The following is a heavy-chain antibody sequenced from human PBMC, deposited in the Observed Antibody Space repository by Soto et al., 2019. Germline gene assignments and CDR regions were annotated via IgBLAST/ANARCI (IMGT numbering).Heavy chain of an antibody. V-gene: IGHV3-23*01. Sequence: LRLSCAASGFTFSSYSMSWVRQAPGKGLEWVSAITGSGGSTYYADSVKGRFTISRDSAQKSLFLQMSSLRAEDTAVYYCARGQSGDFHYYGMDVWGQGTTVTVSS. CDR3: ARGQSGDFHYYGMDV. CDR1: GFTFSSYS. CDR2: ITGSGGST. D-gene: IGHD2-21*01. J-gene: IGHJ6*02.